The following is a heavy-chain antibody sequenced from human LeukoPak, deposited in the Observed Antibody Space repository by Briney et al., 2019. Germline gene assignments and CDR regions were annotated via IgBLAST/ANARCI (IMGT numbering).Heavy chain of an antibody. CDR2: ISSSSSYT. J-gene: IGHJ4*02. V-gene: IGHV3-11*06. D-gene: IGHD5-18*01. CDR1: GFTFSDYY. Sequence: GGFLRLSCAASGFTFSDYYMSWIRQAPGKGLEWVSYISSSSSYTNYADSVKGRFTISRDNAKNSLYLQMNSLRAEDTAVYYCARDLIGGYSYGSPHDYWGQGTLVTVSS. CDR3: ARDLIGGYSYGSPHDY.